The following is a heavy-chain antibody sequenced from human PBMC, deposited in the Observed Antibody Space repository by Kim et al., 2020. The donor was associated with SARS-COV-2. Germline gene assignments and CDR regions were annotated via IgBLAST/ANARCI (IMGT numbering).Heavy chain of an antibody. D-gene: IGHD5-18*01. Sequence: SETLSLTCTVSGGSISSYYWSWIRQPPGKGLEWIGYIYYSGSTNYNPSLKSRVTISVDTSKNQFSLKLSSVTAADTAVYYCARDLGYSYGPRFDYWGQGTLVTVSS. CDR3: ARDLGYSYGPRFDY. J-gene: IGHJ4*02. V-gene: IGHV4-59*13. CDR2: IYYSGST. CDR1: GGSISSYY.